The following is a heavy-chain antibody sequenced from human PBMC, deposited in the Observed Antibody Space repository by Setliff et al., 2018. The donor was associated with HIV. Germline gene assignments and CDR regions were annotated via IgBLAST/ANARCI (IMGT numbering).Heavy chain of an antibody. D-gene: IGHD5-12*01. V-gene: IGHV1-69*13. CDR1: GVTFRRFA. Sequence: ASVKVSCKASGVTFRRFAFSWVRQAPGQGLEWMGGIIPMFGTTNYAQKFQGRVTITADESTSTVYMELTSLRFEDTAVYYCARVGEMATIGYSYYYMDVWGKGTTGTVS. J-gene: IGHJ6*03. CDR3: ARVGEMATIGYSYYYMDV. CDR2: IIPMFGTT.